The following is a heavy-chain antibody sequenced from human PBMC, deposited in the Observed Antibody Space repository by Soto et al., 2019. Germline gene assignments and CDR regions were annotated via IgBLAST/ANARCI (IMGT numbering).Heavy chain of an antibody. D-gene: IGHD5-18*01. V-gene: IGHV4-34*01. J-gene: IGHJ4*02. CDR2: INHSGST. Sequence: SETLSLTCAVYGGSFSGYYWSWIRQPPGKGLEWIGEINHSGSTNYNPSLKSRVTISVDTSKNQFSLKLSSVTAADTAVYYCARARGYSSPYYFDYRGQGTLVTVPQ. CDR3: ARARGYSSPYYFDY. CDR1: GGSFSGYY.